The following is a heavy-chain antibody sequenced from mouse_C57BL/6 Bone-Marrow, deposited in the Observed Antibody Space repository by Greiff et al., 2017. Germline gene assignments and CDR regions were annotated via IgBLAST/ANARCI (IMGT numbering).Heavy chain of an antibody. CDR3: ARCDYDYAMDY. CDR2: INPGSGGT. Sequence: VQLHQSGAELVRPGTSVKVSCKASGYAFTNYLIEWVKQRPGQGLEWIGVINPGSGGTNYNEKFKGKATLTADKSSSTAYMQLSSLTSEDSAVYFCARCDYDYAMDYWGQGTSVTVSS. D-gene: IGHD2-4*01. J-gene: IGHJ4*01. V-gene: IGHV1-54*01. CDR1: GYAFTNYL.